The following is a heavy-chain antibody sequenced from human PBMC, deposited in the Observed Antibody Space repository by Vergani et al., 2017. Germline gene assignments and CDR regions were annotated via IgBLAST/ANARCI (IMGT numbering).Heavy chain of an antibody. D-gene: IGHD2-21*02. V-gene: IGHV4-4*07. Sequence: QVQLQESGPGLVKPSETLSLTCTVSGGSISSYYWSWIRQPAGKGLEWIGRIYTSGSTNYNPSLKSRVTMSVDTSKNQFSLKLSSVTAADTAVYYCARGIVVVTAIPGWFDPWGQGTLVTVSS. J-gene: IGHJ5*02. CDR2: IYTSGST. CDR1: GGSISSYY. CDR3: ARGIVVVTAIPGWFDP.